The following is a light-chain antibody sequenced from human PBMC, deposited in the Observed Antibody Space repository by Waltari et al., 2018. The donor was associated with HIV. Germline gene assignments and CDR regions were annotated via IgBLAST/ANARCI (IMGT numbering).Light chain of an antibody. Sequence: EVVMTQSPATLSVSPGERATLSCRASQSIASNLAWYQQKPGQTPRFLIYGASTRATGITARFSGSGFGTEFSLTISSLQSEDFAVYYCQQYNSWPPGYTFGQGTKLEIK. J-gene: IGKJ2*01. CDR2: GAS. V-gene: IGKV3-15*01. CDR1: QSIASN. CDR3: QQYNSWPPGYT.